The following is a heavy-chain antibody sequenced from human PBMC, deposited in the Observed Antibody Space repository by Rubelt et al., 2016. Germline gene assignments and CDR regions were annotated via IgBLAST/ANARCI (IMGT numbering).Heavy chain of an antibody. J-gene: IGHJ4*02. D-gene: IGHD3-16*01. CDR3: ARGLIPPDY. Sequence: EVHLVESGGGLVQPGGSLRLSCAASGFTFSSNSMNWVRQAPGKGLEWVSSMSSTGNYIYYADSVKGRFTISRDNAKDSLYLQMNSLRAEDTAVYYCARGLIPPDYWGQGTLVTVSS. V-gene: IGHV3-21*01. CDR2: MSSTGNYI. CDR1: GFTFSSNS.